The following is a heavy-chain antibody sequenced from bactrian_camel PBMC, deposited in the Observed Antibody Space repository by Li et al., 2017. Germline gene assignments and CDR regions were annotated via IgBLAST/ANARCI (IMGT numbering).Heavy chain of an antibody. V-gene: IGHV3S53*01. J-gene: IGHJ4*01. CDR2: INIDGST. D-gene: IGHD3*01. CDR1: GYVYCIHS. Sequence: QLVESGGGSVQAGGSLRLSCAASGYVYCIHSMSWYRQAPGKEREVIARINIDGSTTYSDSVKGRFTISRDNAKNTVYLQMNSLKPEDTAMYYCTKDRSYGTRNWVQSTRGQGTQVTVS. CDR3: TKDRSYGTRNWVQST.